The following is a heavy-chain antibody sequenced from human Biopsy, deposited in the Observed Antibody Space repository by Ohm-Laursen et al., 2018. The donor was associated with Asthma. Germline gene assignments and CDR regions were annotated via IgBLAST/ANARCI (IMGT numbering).Heavy chain of an antibody. J-gene: IGHJ6*02. CDR3: ARGGYYGDRRHHNGLDV. Sequence: SLRLSCAASGFSFSEFVMHWVRQALGKGLEWVAVISYDGSTKYYADSVKGRFTISRESSKNTLYLQMNSLRKEDTAVYYCARGGYYGDRRHHNGLDVWGQGTTVTVSS. D-gene: IGHD4-17*01. CDR2: ISYDGSTK. V-gene: IGHV3-33*05. CDR1: GFSFSEFV.